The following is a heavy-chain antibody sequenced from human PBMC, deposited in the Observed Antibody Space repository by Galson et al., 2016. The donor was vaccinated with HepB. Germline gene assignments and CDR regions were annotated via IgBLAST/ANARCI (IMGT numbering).Heavy chain of an antibody. CDR1: GFTFSSFS. D-gene: IGHD1-26*01. V-gene: IGHV3-48*02. Sequence: SLRLSCAASGFTFSSFSMNWVRQAPGRGLEWVSYISSSTIIYYADSVKGRFTISRDNAKNSLYLQMNSLRDEDTAVYYCARDLHSGSDTFDYWGRGTLVIVSS. CDR3: ARDLHSGSDTFDY. J-gene: IGHJ4*02. CDR2: ISSSTII.